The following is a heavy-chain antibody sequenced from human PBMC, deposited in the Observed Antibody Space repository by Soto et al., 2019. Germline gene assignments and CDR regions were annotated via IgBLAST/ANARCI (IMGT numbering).Heavy chain of an antibody. CDR3: AKTRGAMIYAISVYGMDV. CDR1: GFSFSSFV. V-gene: IGHV3-23*01. J-gene: IGHJ6*02. CDR2: ISGSADST. Sequence: EVQLLESGGGFIHPGGSLRLSCAASGFSFSSFVMNWVRQAPGKGLEWVSIISGSADSTFYADSVKGRFTISRDNSKSTLYLQNNSLRAEDTAVYYCAKTRGAMIYAISVYGMDVWGQGTTVNVSS. D-gene: IGHD2-2*01.